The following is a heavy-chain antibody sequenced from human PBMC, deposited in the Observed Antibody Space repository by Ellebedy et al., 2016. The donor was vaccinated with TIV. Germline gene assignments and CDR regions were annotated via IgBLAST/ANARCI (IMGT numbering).Heavy chain of an antibody. V-gene: IGHV4-59*01. Sequence: SETLSLXXAVPGGSLSTYYWSWVRQPPGKGLEWIGSVFYSGSTNCNPSLKSRVTMSVNTSKNQFSLRLSSVPAADTAVYYCARDTMTVWGEGWYYGMDVWGQGTTVTVSS. CDR2: VFYSGST. D-gene: IGHD3-22*01. CDR1: GGSLSTYY. CDR3: ARDTMTVWGEGWYYGMDV. J-gene: IGHJ6*02.